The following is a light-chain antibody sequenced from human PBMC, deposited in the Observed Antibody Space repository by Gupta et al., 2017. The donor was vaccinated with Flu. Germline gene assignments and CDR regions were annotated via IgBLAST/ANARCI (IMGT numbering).Light chain of an antibody. CDR3: QHEGSSPLT. V-gene: IGKV3-20*01. Sequence: EIVLTQSPGTLSLSPGERATLSCRASQSVSTNYLAWYQQKPGQAPRLLIYVASSRATGIPDRFRGSGSGTDFTLTISRLEPEDFAVYYCQHEGSSPLTFGGGTKVEIK. CDR1: QSVSTNY. CDR2: VAS. J-gene: IGKJ4*01.